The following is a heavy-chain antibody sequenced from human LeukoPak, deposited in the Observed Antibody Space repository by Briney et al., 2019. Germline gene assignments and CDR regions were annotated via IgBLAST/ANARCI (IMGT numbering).Heavy chain of an antibody. CDR3: ARDRASRYGMDV. CDR2: ISSGGSTI. D-gene: IGHD3-10*01. J-gene: IGHJ6*02. CDR1: GFTCSDFY. V-gene: IGHV3-11*01. Sequence: LCFSCAASGFTCSDFYMRWMRPAQGQGLEGVLYISSGGSTIDYADSVKGRFTISRDNAKNSLYLQMNSPRAEDTAVYYCARDRASRYGMDVWGQGTTVTVSS.